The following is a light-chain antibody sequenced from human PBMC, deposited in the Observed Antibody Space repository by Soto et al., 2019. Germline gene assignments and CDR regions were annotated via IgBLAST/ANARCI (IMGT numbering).Light chain of an antibody. CDR3: QQYNSYPLT. CDR2: KAS. V-gene: IGKV1-5*03. CDR1: QSISIW. Sequence: DIQMTQSPSTLSASVGDRVTITCRASQSISIWLAWYQRKPGKAPKLLIYKASSLESGVPSRFSGSGSGTEVTLTISSLQPDDFATYYCQQYNSYPLTFGGGTKVEIK. J-gene: IGKJ4*01.